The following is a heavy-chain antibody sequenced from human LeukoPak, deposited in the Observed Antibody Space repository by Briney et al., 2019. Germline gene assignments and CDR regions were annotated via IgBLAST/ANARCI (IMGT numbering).Heavy chain of an antibody. CDR1: GYSISSGYY. D-gene: IGHD3-3*01. CDR3: ARLRYDFWSGYTAIDWFFDL. V-gene: IGHV4-38-2*01. J-gene: IGHJ2*01. Sequence: PSETLSLTCAVSGYSISSGYYWGWIRQPPGKGLEWIESIYHSGSTYYNPSLKSRVAISVDTSKNQFSLELSSVTAADTAVYYCARLRYDFWSGYTAIDWFFDLWGRGTLVTVSS. CDR2: IYHSGST.